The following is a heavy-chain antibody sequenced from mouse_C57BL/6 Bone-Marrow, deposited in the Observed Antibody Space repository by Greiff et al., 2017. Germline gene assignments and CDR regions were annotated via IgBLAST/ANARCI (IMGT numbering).Heavy chain of an antibody. CDR3: AREVTTRFAY. CDR1: GYTFTDYY. V-gene: IGHV1-26*01. Sequence: VQLQQSGPELVKPGASVKISCKASGYTFTDYYMNWVKQSHGKSLEWIGDINPNNGGTRYNQKFKGKATLTVDKSSSTAYMELRSLTSEDSAVYYCAREVTTRFAYWGQGTLVTVSA. CDR2: INPNNGGT. J-gene: IGHJ3*01. D-gene: IGHD2-2*01.